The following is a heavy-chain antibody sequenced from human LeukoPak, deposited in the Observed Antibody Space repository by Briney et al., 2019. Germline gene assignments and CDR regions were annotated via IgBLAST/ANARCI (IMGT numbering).Heavy chain of an antibody. CDR3: ARSRYYYDSSGYYYTSAKQEFDY. V-gene: IGHV3-48*04. CDR2: ISSSGSTI. J-gene: IGHJ4*02. CDR1: GFTFSSYN. Sequence: PGGSLRLSCAASGFTFSSYNMNWVRQAPGKGLEWVSYISSSGSTIYYADSVKGRFTISRDNAKNSLYLQMNSLRAEDTAVYYCARSRYYYDSSGYYYTSAKQEFDYWGQGTLVTVSS. D-gene: IGHD3-22*01.